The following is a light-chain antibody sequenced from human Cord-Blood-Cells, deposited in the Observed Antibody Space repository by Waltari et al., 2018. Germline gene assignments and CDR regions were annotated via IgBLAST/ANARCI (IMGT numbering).Light chain of an antibody. CDR3: QQYYSTPLT. Sequence: DIVMTQSPDSLAVSLGERATINCKSSQSVLYSSKNKNYLAWYQQKPGQPPKLLIYWASTRESRFPDRFRGSGSGTDFTLTISSLQAEDVAVYYCQQYYSTPLTFGGGTKVEIK. CDR1: QSVLYSSKNKNY. J-gene: IGKJ4*01. V-gene: IGKV4-1*01. CDR2: WAS.